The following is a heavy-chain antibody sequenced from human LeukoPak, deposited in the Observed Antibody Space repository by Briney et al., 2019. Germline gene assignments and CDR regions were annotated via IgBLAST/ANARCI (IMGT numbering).Heavy chain of an antibody. CDR3: AHIALWLLPHDY. CDR2: ISGSGGST. Sequence: PGGSLRLSCAASGFTFSSYAMSWVRQAPGKGLEWVSAISGSGGSTYYADSVKGRFTVSRDNSKNTLYPQMNSLRAEDTAVYYCAHIALWLLPHDYWGQGTLVTVSS. CDR1: GFTFSSYA. D-gene: IGHD6-19*01. J-gene: IGHJ4*02. V-gene: IGHV3-23*01.